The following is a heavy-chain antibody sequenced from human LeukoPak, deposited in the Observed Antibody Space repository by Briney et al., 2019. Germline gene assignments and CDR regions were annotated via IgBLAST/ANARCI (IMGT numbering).Heavy chain of an antibody. CDR2: IYSGGST. Sequence: GGSLKLSCAASGFTVSSNYMSWVRQAPGKGLEWVSVIYSGGSTYYADSVKGRFTISRHNSKNTLYLQMNSLRAEDTAVYYCARAPEWLIFDYWGQGTLVTVSS. CDR3: ARAPEWLIFDY. D-gene: IGHD6-19*01. J-gene: IGHJ4*02. CDR1: GFTVSSNY. V-gene: IGHV3-53*04.